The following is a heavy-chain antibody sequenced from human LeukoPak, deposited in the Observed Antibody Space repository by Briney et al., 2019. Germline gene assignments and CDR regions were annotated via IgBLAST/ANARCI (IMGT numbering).Heavy chain of an antibody. CDR2: LYHDGGT. CDR3: AKESLGRGSSYGSYFDC. J-gene: IGHJ4*02. D-gene: IGHD1-26*01. CDR1: GFTVSSNY. Sequence: GGSLRLSCAASGFTVSSNYMSWVRQAPGKGLEYVSVLYHDGGTYSADSVKGRFTISRDNSKNTLYLQMNSLTSEDSAVYSCAKESLGRGSSYGSYFDCWGQGTLVTVSS. V-gene: IGHV3-53*05.